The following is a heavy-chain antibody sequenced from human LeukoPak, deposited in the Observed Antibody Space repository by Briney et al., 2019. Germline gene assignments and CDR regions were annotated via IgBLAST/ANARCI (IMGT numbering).Heavy chain of an antibody. CDR2: INHSGGT. D-gene: IGHD2/OR15-2a*01. CDR3: ATSRRLYSRSQGRFDP. CDR1: GGSFSGYY. J-gene: IGHJ5*02. V-gene: IGHV4-34*01. Sequence: SETLSLTCAVYGGSFSGYYWSWIRQPPGKGLEWIGEINHSGGTNYNPSLKSRVTISVDTSKNQFSLKLSSVTAADTAVYYCATSRRLYSRSQGRFDPWGQGTLVTVSS.